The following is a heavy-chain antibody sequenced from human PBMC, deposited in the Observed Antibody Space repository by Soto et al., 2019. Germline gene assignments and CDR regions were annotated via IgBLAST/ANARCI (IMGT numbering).Heavy chain of an antibody. CDR3: ASRRCSGHRSYQPGLGS. D-gene: IGHD1-26*01. V-gene: IGHV4-39*01. Sequence: TSLPLPLTCTVSEASLSSLSYYWGRIRQPPGKGLEWVGSIFFTGNIYYNPSLKSRVTISVDMSRNQFSLMVNSVTAADTAVYYCASRRCSGHRSYQPGLGSWGQGALVSGPS. CDR2: IFFTGNI. J-gene: IGHJ5*01. CDR1: EASLSSLSYY.